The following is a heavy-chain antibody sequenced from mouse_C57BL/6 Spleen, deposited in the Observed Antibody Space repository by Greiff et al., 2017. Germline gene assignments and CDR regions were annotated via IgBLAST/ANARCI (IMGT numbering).Heavy chain of an antibody. CDR1: GFTFSSYG. CDR3: ARLPPNYSGSSYWYFDV. Sequence: EVMLVESGGDLVQPGGSLKLSCAASGFTFSSYGMSWVRQTPDKRLEWVATISSGGSYTYYPDSVSGRLTISRDNAKNTLYMQMSSLKSEDTAMYYCARLPPNYSGSSYWYFDVWGTGTTVTVSS. D-gene: IGHD1-1*01. J-gene: IGHJ1*03. CDR2: ISSGGSYT. V-gene: IGHV5-6*02.